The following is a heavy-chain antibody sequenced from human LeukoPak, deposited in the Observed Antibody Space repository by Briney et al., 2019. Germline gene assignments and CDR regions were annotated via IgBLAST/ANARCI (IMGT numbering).Heavy chain of an antibody. V-gene: IGHV3-48*02. CDR1: GFTFSSYR. D-gene: IGHD3-22*01. CDR3: ARDPEYYYDSSGYSPGAFDI. CDR2: ISSSSSTT. J-gene: IGHJ3*02. Sequence: GGSLRLSCAASGFTFSSYRMNWVRQAPGKGLEWVSYISSSSSTTYYADSVKGRSTISRDNAKNSLYLQMNSLRDEDTAVYYCARDPEYYYDSSGYSPGAFDIWGPGTMVTVSS.